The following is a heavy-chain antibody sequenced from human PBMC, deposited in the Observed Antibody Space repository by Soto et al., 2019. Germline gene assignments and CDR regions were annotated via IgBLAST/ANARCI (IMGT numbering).Heavy chain of an antibody. CDR3: ASCTTGACFLYGMDV. D-gene: IGHD2-8*01. CDR1: GYTFTDHY. J-gene: IGHJ6*02. Sequence: QVQLVQSGAEVKKPGASVKVSCETSGYTFTDHYLHWVRQAPGQGLEWMGWINPNSGGTNYAQKFQGRVTMTRDTSISTAYMELSRLRYDDTGMYYGASCTTGACFLYGMDVWGQGTTVTVSS. CDR2: INPNSGGT. V-gene: IGHV1-2*02.